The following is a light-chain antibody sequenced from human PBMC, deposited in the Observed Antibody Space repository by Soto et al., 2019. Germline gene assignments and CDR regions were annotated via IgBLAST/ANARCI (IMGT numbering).Light chain of an antibody. Sequence: EIVMTQSPATLSVSPGERATLSCRASQSVSDKSAWYQQKPGQAPRLLIFGASTRATGIPARFSGSGSGTEFTLTISSLQSEDFAVYYCQQYDSWPLTFGGGTKVEIK. V-gene: IGKV3-15*01. J-gene: IGKJ4*01. CDR3: QQYDSWPLT. CDR1: QSVSDK. CDR2: GAS.